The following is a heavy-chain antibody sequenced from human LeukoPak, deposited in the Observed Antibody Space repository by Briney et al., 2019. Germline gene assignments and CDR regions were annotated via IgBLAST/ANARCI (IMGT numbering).Heavy chain of an antibody. D-gene: IGHD2/OR15-2a*01. CDR1: AFSMNDFW. J-gene: IGHJ3*02. V-gene: IGHV3-74*01. CDR2: INKDATIT. Sequence: GGSLRLSCAASAFSMNDFWMHWVRHGPGKGLEWVSRINKDATITTYADPVKGRFTVSRDNVKNMVYLDMNGLRGDDTAVYYCARSGIGRGFDIWGRGATVTVSS. CDR3: ARSGIGRGFDI.